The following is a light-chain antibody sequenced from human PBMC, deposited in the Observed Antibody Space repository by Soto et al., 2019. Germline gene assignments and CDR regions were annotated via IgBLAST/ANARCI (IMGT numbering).Light chain of an antibody. CDR1: QSVSNNY. Sequence: EIVMTQSPATLSVSPGERATLSCRASQSVSNNYLAWYQQKPGQAPRLLIYGASNRATGIPDRFSGGGSGTDFTLTISRLEPEDFAVYYCQQYGSSPWTFGQGTKVDIK. CDR3: QQYGSSPWT. V-gene: IGKV3-20*01. J-gene: IGKJ1*01. CDR2: GAS.